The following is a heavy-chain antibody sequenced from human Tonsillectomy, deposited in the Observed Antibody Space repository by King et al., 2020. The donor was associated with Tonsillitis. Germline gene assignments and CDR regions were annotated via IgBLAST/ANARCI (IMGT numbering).Heavy chain of an antibody. CDR2: IYSGGST. CDR1: GFTVSSNY. V-gene: IGHV3-66*01. Sequence: EVQLVESGGGLVQPGGSLRLSCAASGFTVSSNYMSWVRQAPGKGLEWVSVIYSGGSTFYAASLKGRFAISRDNSKNTLYLQMNSLRAEDTAVYYCARGYDDYDSSGYLDAFDIWGQGTMVTVSS. D-gene: IGHD3-22*01. CDR3: ARGYDDYDSSGYLDAFDI. J-gene: IGHJ3*02.